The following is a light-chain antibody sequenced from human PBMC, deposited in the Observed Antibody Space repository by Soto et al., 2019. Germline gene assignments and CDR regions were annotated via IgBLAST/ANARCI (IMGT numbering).Light chain of an antibody. CDR3: QKSYSTPLT. J-gene: IGKJ4*01. CDR1: QSISSY. Sequence: DIQMTQSPSSLSASVGDRVTITCRASQSISSYLNWYQQKPGKAPKLLIYAAYSLQSGVPSRFSGSVSGTDFTLTISSLQPEDCATSYCQKSYSTPLTFGGGTKVEIK. V-gene: IGKV1-39*01. CDR2: AAY.